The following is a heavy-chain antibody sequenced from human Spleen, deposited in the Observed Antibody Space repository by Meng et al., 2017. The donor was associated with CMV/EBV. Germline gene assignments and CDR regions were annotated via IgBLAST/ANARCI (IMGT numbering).Heavy chain of an antibody. D-gene: IGHD1-26*01. Sequence: VSGGSITSTTWWSWVRQPPGKGLEWIGEIYHSGSTHYNPSLKSRVTISIDKSKNQFSLEVDSVTAADTAVYYCARESGSYLTYYFDYWGQGALVTVSS. CDR3: ARESGSYLTYYFDY. CDR2: IYHSGST. CDR1: GGSITSTTW. J-gene: IGHJ4*02. V-gene: IGHV4/OR15-8*01.